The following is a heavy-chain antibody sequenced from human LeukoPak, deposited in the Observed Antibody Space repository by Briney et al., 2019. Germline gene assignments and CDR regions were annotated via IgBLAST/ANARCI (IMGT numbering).Heavy chain of an antibody. J-gene: IGHJ4*02. CDR1: GGSISGYV. CDR2: IFHSGST. CDR3: ARYYCSGVCYNFDY. D-gene: IGHD2-21*02. Sequence: SETLSLTCTVSGGSISGYVWSWIRQPPGKGLEWIGYIFHSGSTNYNPSLKSRVTISVDTSKNQFSLKLSSVTAADTAVYYCARYYCSGVCYNFDYWGQGTLGTVSS. V-gene: IGHV4-59*08.